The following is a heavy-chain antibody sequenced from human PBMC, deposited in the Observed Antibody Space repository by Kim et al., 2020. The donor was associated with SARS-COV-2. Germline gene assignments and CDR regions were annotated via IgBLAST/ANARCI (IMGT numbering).Heavy chain of an antibody. CDR2: IYYSGST. D-gene: IGHD3-10*01. CDR3: ARGVSRYGSGTPRFFDY. J-gene: IGHJ4*02. V-gene: IGHV4-59*13. Sequence: SETLSLTCTVSDGSISSYYWSWIRQPPGKGLEWIGYIYYSGSTSSNPSLKSLVTMSVDTSKNQFSLKLGSVTAADTAVYYCARGVSRYGSGTPRFFDYWGQRTLVTVSS. CDR1: DGSISSYY.